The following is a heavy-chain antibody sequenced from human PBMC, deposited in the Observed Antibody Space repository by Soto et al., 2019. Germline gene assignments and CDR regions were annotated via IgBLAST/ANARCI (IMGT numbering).Heavy chain of an antibody. CDR1: GGTFSSYA. V-gene: IGHV1-69*13. D-gene: IGHD2-15*01. J-gene: IGHJ4*02. Sequence: SVKVSCKASGGTFSSYAIGWVRQAPGQGLEWMGGIIPIFGTANYAQKFQGRVTITADESTSTAYMELSSLRSEDTAVYYCARGLYCSGGSCYIGYYFDYWGQGTLVTVSS. CDR2: IIPIFGTA. CDR3: ARGLYCSGGSCYIGYYFDY.